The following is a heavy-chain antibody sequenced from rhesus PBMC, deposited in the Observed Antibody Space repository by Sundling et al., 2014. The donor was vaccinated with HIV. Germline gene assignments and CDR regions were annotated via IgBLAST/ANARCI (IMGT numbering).Heavy chain of an antibody. CDR2: INTYNGNT. CDR3: ARAGYCSGGVCYTLAGYGLDS. CDR1: GYTFTDYY. Sequence: QVQLVQSGAEVKKPGSSVKVSCKASGYTFTDYYMHWVRQAPRQGLEWMGWINTYNGNTKYAQKFQGRVTMTRDISTSTAHMELSSLRSEDTAVYYCARAGYCSGGVCYTLAGYGLDSWGQGVVVTVSS. J-gene: IGHJ6*01. V-gene: IGHV1S2*01. D-gene: IGHD2-39*02.